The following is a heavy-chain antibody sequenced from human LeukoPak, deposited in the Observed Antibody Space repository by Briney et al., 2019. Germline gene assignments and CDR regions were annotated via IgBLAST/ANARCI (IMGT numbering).Heavy chain of an antibody. Sequence: GGSLRLSCAASGFTFSSYAMSWVRQAPGKGLEWVSGIHSGGSTYYADSVKGRFTISRDNSKNTLYLQMNSLRAEDTAVYYCVFTGPWGQVTMVTVSS. D-gene: IGHD1-14*01. CDR3: VFTGP. V-gene: IGHV3-23*01. CDR2: IHSGGST. J-gene: IGHJ3*01. CDR1: GFTFSSYA.